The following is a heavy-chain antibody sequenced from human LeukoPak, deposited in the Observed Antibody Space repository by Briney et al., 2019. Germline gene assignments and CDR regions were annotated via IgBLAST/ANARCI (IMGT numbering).Heavy chain of an antibody. CDR3: ARSYYYYYMDV. CDR1: GFTVSSNY. J-gene: IGHJ6*03. V-gene: IGHV3-53*01. Sequence: GGSLRLSCAASGFTVSSNYMSWVRQAPGKGLEWVSVIYSGGSTYYADSVKGRFTISRDNSKNTLYLQMNSLRAEDTAVYYCARSYYYYYMDVWGKGTTVTVSS. CDR2: IYSGGST.